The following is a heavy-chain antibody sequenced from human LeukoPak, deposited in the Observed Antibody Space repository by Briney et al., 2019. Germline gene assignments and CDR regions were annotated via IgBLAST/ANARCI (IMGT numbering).Heavy chain of an antibody. J-gene: IGHJ5*01. CDR2: INPSGGST. V-gene: IGHV1-46*01. Sequence: GASVKVSCKAFGYTFTSNYMHWVRQAPGQGLEWMGIINPSGGSTSYAQKFQGRVTMTRDTSTSTIYMELSSLRSEDTAVYYCARDKTDSSTYSWFDSWGQGTLVTVSS. CDR3: ARDKTDSSTYSWFDS. D-gene: IGHD6-13*01. CDR1: GYTFTSNY.